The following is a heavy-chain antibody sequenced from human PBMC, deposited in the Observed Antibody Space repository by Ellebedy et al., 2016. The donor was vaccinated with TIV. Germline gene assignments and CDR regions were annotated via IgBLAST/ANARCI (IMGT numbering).Heavy chain of an antibody. V-gene: IGHV3-23*01. CDR3: AKVNWFGESRKTGDY. CDR1: GFTFSSYA. CDR2: LSGDGGST. J-gene: IGHJ4*02. Sequence: PGGSLRLSCAASGFTFSSYAMSWVRRAQGKGLGWVSALSGDGGSTYYEDSVKGRFTVSSDKSKNMLYLQMNSLRVEDTAVYYCAKVNWFGESRKTGDYWGQGTLVTVSS. D-gene: IGHD3-10*01.